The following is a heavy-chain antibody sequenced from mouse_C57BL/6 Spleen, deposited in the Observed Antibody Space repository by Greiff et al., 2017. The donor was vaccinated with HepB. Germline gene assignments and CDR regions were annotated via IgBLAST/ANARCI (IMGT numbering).Heavy chain of an antibody. Sequence: QVQLQQPGAELVRPGTSVKLSCKASGYTFTSYWMHWVKQRPGQGLEWIGVIDPSDSYTNYNQKFKGKATLTVDTSSSTAYMQLSSLTSEDSAVYYCANYGKALYFDYWGQGTTLTVSS. V-gene: IGHV1-59*01. CDR3: ANYGKALYFDY. CDR1: GYTFTSYW. CDR2: IDPSDSYT. J-gene: IGHJ2*01. D-gene: IGHD2-1*01.